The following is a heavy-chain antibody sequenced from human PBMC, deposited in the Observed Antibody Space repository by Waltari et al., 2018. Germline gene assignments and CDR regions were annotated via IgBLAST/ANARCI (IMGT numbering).Heavy chain of an antibody. CDR2: FIPIFGTA. V-gene: IGHV1-69*05. Sequence: QVQLVQSGAEVKKPGSSVKVSCKASGGTFSSYAISWVRQAPGQGLEWMGGFIPIFGTANYAQKFQGRVTITTDESTSTAYMELSSLRSEDTAVYYCARERDYGGNSYYFDYWGQGTLVTVSS. J-gene: IGHJ4*02. CDR3: ARERDYGGNSYYFDY. D-gene: IGHD4-17*01. CDR1: GGTFSSYA.